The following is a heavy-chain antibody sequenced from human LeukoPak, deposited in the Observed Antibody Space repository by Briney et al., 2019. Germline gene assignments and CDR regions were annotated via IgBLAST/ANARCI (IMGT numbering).Heavy chain of an antibody. D-gene: IGHD3-22*01. V-gene: IGHV4-34*01. Sequence: SETLSLTCAVYGGSFSGYYWSWIRQPPGKGLEWIGEINHSGSTNYNPSLKSRVTISVDTSKNQFSPKLSSVTAADTAVYYCARGGYYDSSGYWPYYFDYWGQGTLVTVSS. CDR3: ARGGYYDSSGYWPYYFDY. CDR1: GGSFSGYY. J-gene: IGHJ4*02. CDR2: INHSGST.